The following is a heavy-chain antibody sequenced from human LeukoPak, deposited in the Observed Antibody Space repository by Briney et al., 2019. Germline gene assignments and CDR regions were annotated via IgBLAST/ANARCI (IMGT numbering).Heavy chain of an antibody. CDR3: ARGYDFWSGYLDGENWFDP. CDR1: GFTFSSYG. CDR2: IRYDGSNK. J-gene: IGHJ5*02. V-gene: IGHV3-30*02. D-gene: IGHD3-3*01. Sequence: PGGSLRLSCAASGFTFSSYGMHWVRQAPGKGLEWVAFIRYDGSNKYYADSVKGRFTISRDNAKNSLYLQMNSLRAEDTAVYYCARGYDFWSGYLDGENWFDPWGQGTLVTVSS.